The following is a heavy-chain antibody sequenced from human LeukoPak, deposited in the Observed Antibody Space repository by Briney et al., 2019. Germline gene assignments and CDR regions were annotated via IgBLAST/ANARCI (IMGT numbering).Heavy chain of an antibody. J-gene: IGHJ4*02. V-gene: IGHV4-59*01. CDR3: ARHDYGGNRHFDY. Sequence: PSETLSLTCAVSGGSISSYYWSWIRQPPGKGLEWIGYIYYSGSTNYNPSLKSRVTISVDTSKNQFSLKLSSVTAADTALYYCARHDYGGNRHFDYWGQGTLVTVSS. CDR2: IYYSGST. CDR1: GGSISSYY. D-gene: IGHD4-23*01.